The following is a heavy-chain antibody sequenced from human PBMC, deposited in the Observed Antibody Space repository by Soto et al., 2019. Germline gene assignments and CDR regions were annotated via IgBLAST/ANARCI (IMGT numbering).Heavy chain of an antibody. V-gene: IGHV4-34*01. D-gene: IGHD2-2*01. CDR2: INHSGST. CDR3: AFEVPHCSSTSCYENDAFDI. Sequence: QVQLQQWGAGLLKPSETLSLTCAVYGGSFSGYYWSWIRQPPGKGLEWIGEINHSGSTNYNPSLKGRVTISVDTSKNQVSLKLSSVTAADTAVYYCAFEVPHCSSTSCYENDAFDIWGQGTMVTVSS. CDR1: GGSFSGYY. J-gene: IGHJ3*02.